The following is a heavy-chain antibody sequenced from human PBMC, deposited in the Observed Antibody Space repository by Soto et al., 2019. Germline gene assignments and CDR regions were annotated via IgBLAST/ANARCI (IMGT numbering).Heavy chain of an antibody. CDR2: ISGSGTAT. V-gene: IGHV3-23*01. D-gene: IGHD3-22*01. Sequence: EVKLLESGGGLVQPGGSLRLSCAASGFTFRTYSMSWVRQAPRKGLEWVSGISGSGTATYYTDSVKGRFTVSRDNSKDTGFLQTNTMRVEDTAVYYCAKTRLYDNNDYHRDGFDVWGPGTVVTVS. CDR3: AKTRLYDNNDYHRDGFDV. J-gene: IGHJ3*01. CDR1: GFTFRTYS.